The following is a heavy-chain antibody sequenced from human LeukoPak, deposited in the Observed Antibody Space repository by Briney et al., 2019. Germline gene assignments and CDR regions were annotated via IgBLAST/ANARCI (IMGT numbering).Heavy chain of an antibody. CDR1: GFTFSDYY. CDR2: ISSSSSYT. V-gene: IGHV3-11*05. J-gene: IGHJ4*02. D-gene: IGHD1-14*01. Sequence: PGRSLRLSCAASGFTFSDYYMSWIRQAPGKGLEWVSYISSSSSYTNYADSVKGRFTISRDNAKNSLYLQMNSLRAEDTAVYYCAKDHTIRSFDSWGQGTLVTVSS. CDR3: AKDHTIRSFDS.